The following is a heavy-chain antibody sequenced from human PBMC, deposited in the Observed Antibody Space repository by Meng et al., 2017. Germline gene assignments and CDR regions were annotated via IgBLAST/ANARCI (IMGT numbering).Heavy chain of an antibody. CDR3: ARDEDISAAGKLFGDY. CDR2: INPKSGDT. D-gene: IGHD6-25*01. CDR1: GYNFPDYY. V-gene: IGHV1-2*06. J-gene: IGHJ4*02. Sequence: QVQLVESWAEVKKHGASVMVSCKPSGYNFPDYYIHWVRRAPGQGLEWMGRINPKSGDTHYAQKFQARVTMTGDTSISTAYMELSGLRSDDTAMYYCARDEDISAAGKLFGDYWGQGTLVTVSS.